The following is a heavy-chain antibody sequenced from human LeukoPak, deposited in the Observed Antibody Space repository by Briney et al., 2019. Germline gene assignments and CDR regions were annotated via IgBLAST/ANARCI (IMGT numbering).Heavy chain of an antibody. CDR2: IWYDGSNK. D-gene: IGHD3-10*01. CDR3: ARGGMVRGVPFDY. CDR1: GFTFSSYG. J-gene: IGHJ4*02. Sequence: GGSLRLSCAASGFTFSSYGMHWVRQAPGKGLEWVAVIWYDGSNKYYADSVKGRFTISRDNSKNTLYLQMNSLRAEDTAVYYCARGGMVRGVPFDYWGQGTLVTVSS. V-gene: IGHV3-33*08.